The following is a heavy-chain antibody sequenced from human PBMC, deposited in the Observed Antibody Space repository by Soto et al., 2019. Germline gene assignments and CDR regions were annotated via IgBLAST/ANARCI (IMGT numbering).Heavy chain of an antibody. CDR2: ISYDGSNK. D-gene: IGHD3-3*01. CDR3: ARDLTVTIFGVALYYYYYNMDV. J-gene: IGHJ6*02. Sequence: VQLVESGGGVVQPGRSLRLSCAASGFTFSSYAMHWVRQAPGKGLEWVAVISYDGSNKYYADSVKGRFTFSRDNSKNTLYLQMNSLRAEDTAVYYCARDLTVTIFGVALYYYYYNMDVWGQGTTVTVSS. V-gene: IGHV3-30-3*01. CDR1: GFTFSSYA.